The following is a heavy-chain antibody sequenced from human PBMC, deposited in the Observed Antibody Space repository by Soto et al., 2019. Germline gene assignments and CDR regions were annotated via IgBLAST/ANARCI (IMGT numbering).Heavy chain of an antibody. J-gene: IGHJ1*01. Sequence: QVQLQQWGAGLLKPSETLSLTCAVYGGSFSGYYWSWIRQPPGKGLEWIGEINHSGSTNYNPALKRRVTISVATSKNQFSLKLRSVNAADPAVYYWARGWAASGEMAEHFQYWGQGTRVTVSS. CDR1: GGSFSGYY. CDR2: INHSGST. D-gene: IGHD7-27*01. V-gene: IGHV4-34*01. CDR3: ARGWAASGEMAEHFQY.